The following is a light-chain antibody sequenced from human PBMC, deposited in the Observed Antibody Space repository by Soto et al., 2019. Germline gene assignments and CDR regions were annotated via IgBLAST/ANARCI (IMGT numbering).Light chain of an antibody. Sequence: QLVLTQSPAASASLGASVKLTCTLSSGYSTYAIAWHQQQSEKGPRFLMTINYDGTHSKGDGFFDRFSGSSSGAERHLTITRLQSEDEADYYCQSLGTGIQVFGGGTKVTVL. J-gene: IGLJ3*02. CDR1: SGYSTYA. V-gene: IGLV4-69*01. CDR3: QSLGTGIQV. CDR2: INYDGTH.